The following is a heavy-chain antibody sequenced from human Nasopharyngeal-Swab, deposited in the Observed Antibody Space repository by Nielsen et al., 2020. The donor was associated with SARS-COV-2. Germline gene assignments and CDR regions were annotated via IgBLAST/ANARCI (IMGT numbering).Heavy chain of an antibody. D-gene: IGHD2-21*02. CDR3: TRCGGGCYSGRDY. CDR1: GFTFSDSA. CDR2: IRSKGNNSAT. J-gene: IGHJ4*02. V-gene: IGHV3-73*01. Sequence: GESLKISCAASGFTFSDSAIHWVRQASGKGLEWVGRIRSKGNNSATAYAASVKGRFIIFRDDPTNTAYLQMNSLKTEDTAVYYCTRCGGGCYSGRDYWGQGTLVTVSS.